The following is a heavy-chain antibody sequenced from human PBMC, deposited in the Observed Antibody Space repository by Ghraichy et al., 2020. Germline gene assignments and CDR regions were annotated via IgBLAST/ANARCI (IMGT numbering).Heavy chain of an antibody. CDR3: ARATFLNGWYALHY. Sequence: ASVKVSCKASGYTFTGYFMHWVRQAPGQGLEWMGRINPNSGGTNYAQKFQGRVTMTRDTSISTAYLELSRLRFDDTAVYYCARATFLNGWYALHYWGQGTLVTVSS. J-gene: IGHJ4*02. CDR2: INPNSGGT. CDR1: GYTFTGYF. V-gene: IGHV1-2*06. D-gene: IGHD6-19*01.